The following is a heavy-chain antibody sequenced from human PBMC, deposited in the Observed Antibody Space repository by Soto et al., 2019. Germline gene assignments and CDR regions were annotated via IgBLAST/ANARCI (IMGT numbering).Heavy chain of an antibody. CDR3: ARDTRPPPGWLGFWKYGMAV. J-gene: IGHJ6*02. V-gene: IGHV1-2*02. Sequence: ASVKVSCKASGYTFTGNYIHWVRQAPGQGLEWMGWVNPDNGGTTSAEKFQGRVTMTRDTSVTTAYMELYRLTSDDTAVYYCARDTRPPPGWLGFWKYGMAVGGQGPTAPAPS. CDR1: GYTFTGNY. CDR2: VNPDNGGT. D-gene: IGHD3-3*01.